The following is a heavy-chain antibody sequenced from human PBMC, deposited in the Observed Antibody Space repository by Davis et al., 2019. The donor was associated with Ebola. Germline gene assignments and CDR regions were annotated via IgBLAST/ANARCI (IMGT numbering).Heavy chain of an antibody. CDR3: ARRWGDCSSTSCYRYFDY. D-gene: IGHD2-2*01. Sequence: GESLKISCAASGFTFSSYSMNWVRQAPGKGLEWVSYISSSSSTIYYADSVKGRFTISRDNSKNTLYLQMNSLRSDDTAVYYCARRWGDCSSTSCYRYFDYWGQGTLVTVSS. CDR2: ISSSSSTI. V-gene: IGHV3-48*01. CDR1: GFTFSSYS. J-gene: IGHJ4*02.